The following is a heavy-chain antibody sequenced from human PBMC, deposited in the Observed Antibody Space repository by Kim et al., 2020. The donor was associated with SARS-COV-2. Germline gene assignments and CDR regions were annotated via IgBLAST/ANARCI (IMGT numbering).Heavy chain of an antibody. J-gene: IGHJ4*02. D-gene: IGHD3-10*01. Sequence: ADSVKGRFTISRDNSKNTLYLQMNSLRAEDTAVYYCAKGRGEGFGGSCDYWGQGTLVTVSS. V-gene: IGHV3-30*02. CDR3: AKGRGEGFGGSCDY.